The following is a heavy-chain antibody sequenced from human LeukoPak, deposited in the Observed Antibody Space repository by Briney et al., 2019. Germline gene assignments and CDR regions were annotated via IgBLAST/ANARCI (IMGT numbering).Heavy chain of an antibody. CDR1: GGTFSSYA. J-gene: IGHJ3*02. V-gene: IGHV1-69*04. CDR3: ARLPYYDSSGYYYPFDAFDI. CDR2: IIPILGIA. D-gene: IGHD3-22*01. Sequence: SVKVSCKASGGTFSSYAISWVRQAPGQGLEWMGRIIPILGIANYAQKFQGRVTITADKSTSTAYMELSSLRSVDTAVYYCARLPYYDSSGYYYPFDAFDIWGQGTMVTVSS.